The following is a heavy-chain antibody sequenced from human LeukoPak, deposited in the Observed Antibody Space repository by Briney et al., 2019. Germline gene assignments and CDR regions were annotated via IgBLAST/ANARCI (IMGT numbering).Heavy chain of an antibody. CDR3: ARVLFGVVIIRWFDP. J-gene: IGHJ5*02. Sequence: PEASVKVSCKASGYTFTGYYMHWVRQAPGQGLEWMGWINPNSGGTNYAQKFQGRVTMTRDTSISTAYMELSRLRSDDTAVYYCARVLFGVVIIRWFDPWGQGTLVTVSS. V-gene: IGHV1-2*02. CDR1: GYTFTGYY. D-gene: IGHD3-3*01. CDR2: INPNSGGT.